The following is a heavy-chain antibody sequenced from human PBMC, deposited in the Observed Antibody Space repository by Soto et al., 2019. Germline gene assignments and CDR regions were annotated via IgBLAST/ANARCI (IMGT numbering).Heavy chain of an antibody. CDR2: ISTSSTYI. CDR3: ARDRAPGSYGFYGMDV. V-gene: IGHV3-21*01. D-gene: IGHD3-10*01. Sequence: GGSLRLSCAASGFTFTNYGMNWVRQAPGKGLEWVSSISTSSTYIYYGDSVKGRFTISRDSAKSSLYLQMNSLRAEDTAVYYCARDRAPGSYGFYGMDVWGQGTTVTVSS. CDR1: GFTFTNYG. J-gene: IGHJ6*02.